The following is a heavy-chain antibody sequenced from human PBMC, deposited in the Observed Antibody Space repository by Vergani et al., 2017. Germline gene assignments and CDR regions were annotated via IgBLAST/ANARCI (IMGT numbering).Heavy chain of an antibody. D-gene: IGHD3-16*01. J-gene: IGHJ3*02. CDR2: SNAGNGNT. V-gene: IGHV1-3*01. CDR3: ARQFGVSQGVGAFET. Sequence: QVQLVQSGAEVKKPGASVKVSCKASGYTFTTYAMHWVRQAPGQRLEWMGWSNAGNGNTKYSQKFQGRVTITRDTSASTAYMELSSLRSEDTAVYYCARQFGVSQGVGAFETWGRGTEVSVSS. CDR1: GYTFTTYA.